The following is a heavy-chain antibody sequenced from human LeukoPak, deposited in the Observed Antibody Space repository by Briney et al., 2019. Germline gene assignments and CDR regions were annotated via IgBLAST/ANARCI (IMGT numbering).Heavy chain of an antibody. CDR1: GGTFSSYA. J-gene: IGHJ4*02. Sequence: GASVKVSCKASGGTFSSYAISWVRQAPGQGLEWMGRIIPILGIANYAQKFQGRVTITADKSTSAAYMELSSLRSEDTAVYYCARDRVNRAKMVVPFDYWGQGTLVTVSS. CDR2: IIPILGIA. V-gene: IGHV1-69*04. CDR3: ARDRVNRAKMVVPFDY. D-gene: IGHD2-15*01.